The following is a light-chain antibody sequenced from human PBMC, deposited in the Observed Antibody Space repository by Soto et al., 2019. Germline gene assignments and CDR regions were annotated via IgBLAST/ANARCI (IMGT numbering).Light chain of an antibody. Sequence: QSALTQPASVSGSPGQAITISCSGTSSDVGAFNYVSWYQQHPGKAPKLMIYDVSNRPSGVSNRFSGSKSGNTASLTISGLQAEDEADYYCSSYTAGGTIFGTGTKLTVL. CDR2: DVS. V-gene: IGLV2-14*03. CDR1: SSDVGAFNY. CDR3: SSYTAGGTI. J-gene: IGLJ1*01.